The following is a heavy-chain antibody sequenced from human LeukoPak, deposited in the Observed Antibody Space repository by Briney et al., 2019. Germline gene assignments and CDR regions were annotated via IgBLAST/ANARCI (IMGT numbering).Heavy chain of an antibody. Sequence: SETLSLTCTVSGGSISSYYWSWIRQPPGKGLEWIGYIYYSGSTNYNPSLKSRVTISVGTSKNQFSLKLSSVTAADTAVYYCARDNTGFDYWGQGTLVTVSS. CDR2: IYYSGST. CDR1: GGSISSYY. J-gene: IGHJ4*02. V-gene: IGHV4-59*01. CDR3: ARDNTGFDY.